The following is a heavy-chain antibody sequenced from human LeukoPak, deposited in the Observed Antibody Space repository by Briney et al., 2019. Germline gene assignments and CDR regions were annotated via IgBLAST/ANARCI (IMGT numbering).Heavy chain of an antibody. J-gene: IGHJ6*03. CDR2: IYTSGST. D-gene: IGHD2-2*02. Sequence: SQTLSLTCTVSGGSISSGSYYWSWIRQPAGKGLEWIGRIYTSGSTNYNPSLKSRVTISVDTSKNQFSLKLSSVTAADTAVYYCARGSEYQPLLYLRSYYYYMDVWGKGTTVTVSS. V-gene: IGHV4-61*02. CDR1: GGSISSGSYY. CDR3: ARGSEYQPLLYLRSYYYYMDV.